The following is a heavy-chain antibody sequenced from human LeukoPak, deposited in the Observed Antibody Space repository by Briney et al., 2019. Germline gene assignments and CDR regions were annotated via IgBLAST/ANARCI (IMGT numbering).Heavy chain of an antibody. CDR2: ISSSSSTI. J-gene: IGHJ4*02. D-gene: IGHD3-10*01. CDR3: ARESATLVRGVITRQYYFDD. Sequence: GGSLRLSCAASGFTFSSYWMHWVRQAPGTGLEWVSYISSSSSTIYYADSMKGRFTISRDNAKNSLYLHMNSLRDEDTAVYYCARESATLVRGVITRQYYFDDWGQGTLVTVSS. CDR1: GFTFSSYW. V-gene: IGHV3-48*02.